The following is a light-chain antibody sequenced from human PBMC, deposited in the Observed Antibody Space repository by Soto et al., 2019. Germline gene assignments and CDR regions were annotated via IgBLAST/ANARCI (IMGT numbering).Light chain of an antibody. CDR2: RNN. Sequence: QSVLTQPPSASGTPGLRVTISCSGSSSNIGGNFVFWYQQLPGTAPKLLIYRNNQRPSGVPDRFSGSKSGTSASLTISGLQAEDEADYYCCSYAGSSTFVVFGGGTKLTVL. V-gene: IGLV1-47*01. J-gene: IGLJ2*01. CDR1: SSNIGGNF. CDR3: CSYAGSSTFVV.